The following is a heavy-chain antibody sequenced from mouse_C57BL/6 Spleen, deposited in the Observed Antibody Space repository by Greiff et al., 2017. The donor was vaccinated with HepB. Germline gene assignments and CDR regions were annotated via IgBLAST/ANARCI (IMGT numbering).Heavy chain of an antibody. J-gene: IGHJ2*01. CDR3: ARRFYYDSPFDY. V-gene: IGHV1-69*01. Sequence: QVQLQQPGAELVMPGASVKLSCKASGYTFTSYWMHWVKQRPGQGLEWIGEIDPSDSYTNYNQKFKGKSTLTVDKSSSTAYMQLSSLTSEDSAVYYCARRFYYDSPFDYWGQGTTLTVSS. D-gene: IGHD2-4*01. CDR2: IDPSDSYT. CDR1: GYTFTSYW.